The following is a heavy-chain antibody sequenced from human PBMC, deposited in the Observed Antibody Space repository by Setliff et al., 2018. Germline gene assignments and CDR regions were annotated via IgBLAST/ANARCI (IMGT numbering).Heavy chain of an antibody. CDR1: GYSIGSDYF. CDR2: IKHGGTT. D-gene: IGHD2-8*01. J-gene: IGHJ4*02. V-gene: IGHV4-38-2*01. CDR3: ARHAITSGGRTDYFDN. Sequence: SETLSLTCRVSGYSIGSDYFWAWVRQPPGKGLEWVATIKHGGTTYYNPSLRSRVIISVDASKNAFSLRLNSVTAADTAVFYCARHAITSGGRTDYFDNWGPGTPVTVSS.